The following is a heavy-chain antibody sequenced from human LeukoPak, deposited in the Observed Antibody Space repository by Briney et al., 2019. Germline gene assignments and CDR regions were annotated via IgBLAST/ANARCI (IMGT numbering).Heavy chain of an antibody. Sequence: ASVKVSCKASGYTFTNYAMNWVRQAPGQGLEWMGWVNPNSGNTGYAQKFQGRVTMTRNTSISTAYMELSSLRSEDTAVYYCARGMRNTMVRGVIYYFDYWGQGTLVTVSS. CDR2: VNPNSGNT. D-gene: IGHD3-10*01. CDR3: ARGMRNTMVRGVIYYFDY. CDR1: GYTFTNYA. J-gene: IGHJ4*02. V-gene: IGHV1-8*02.